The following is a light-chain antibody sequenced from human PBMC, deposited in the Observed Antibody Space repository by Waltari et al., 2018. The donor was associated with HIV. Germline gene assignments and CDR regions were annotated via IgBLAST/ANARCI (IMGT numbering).Light chain of an antibody. Sequence: QSVMTQPPSASGNPGQRVTIACSGTRSHIRSRSVNWYQHFPGTAPKLLIFTNDQRPSGVPDRFSASKSGTSASLSISGLHSGDEGVYYCSAWDVSLNGVVFGGGTKLTVL. CDR2: TND. J-gene: IGLJ2*01. CDR3: SAWDVSLNGVV. CDR1: RSHIRSRS. V-gene: IGLV1-44*01.